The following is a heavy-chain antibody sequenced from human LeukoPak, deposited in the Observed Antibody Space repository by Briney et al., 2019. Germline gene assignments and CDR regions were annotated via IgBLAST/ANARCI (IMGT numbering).Heavy chain of an antibody. Sequence: PGGSLRLSCAASGFTFSNYAMNWVRQAPGKGLEWVSGITGNGGSTYYADSVKGRFTISRDNSKNTLYLQMNSLRAEDTAVYYCAKQGPYGDYLYRDDWFDPWGQGTLVTVSS. V-gene: IGHV3-23*01. CDR2: ITGNGGST. CDR3: AKQGPYGDYLYRDDWFDP. D-gene: IGHD4-17*01. J-gene: IGHJ5*02. CDR1: GFTFSNYA.